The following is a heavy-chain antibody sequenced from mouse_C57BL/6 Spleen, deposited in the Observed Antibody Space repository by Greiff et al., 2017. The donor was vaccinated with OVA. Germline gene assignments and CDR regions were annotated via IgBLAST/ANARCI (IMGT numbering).Heavy chain of an antibody. D-gene: IGHD1-1*01. Sequence: QVQLLQSGAELVRPGASVTLSCKASGYTFTDYEMHWVKQTPVHGLEWIGAIDPETGGTAYNQKFKGKAILTADKSSSTAYMELRSLTSEDSAVYYCTRGDYYGSSYDAMDYWGQGTSVTVSS. J-gene: IGHJ4*01. CDR3: TRGDYYGSSYDAMDY. CDR1: GYTFTDYE. V-gene: IGHV1-15*01. CDR2: IDPETGGT.